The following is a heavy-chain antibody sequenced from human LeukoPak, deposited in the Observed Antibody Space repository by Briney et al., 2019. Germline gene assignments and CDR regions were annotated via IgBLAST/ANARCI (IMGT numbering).Heavy chain of an antibody. CDR2: ISSSGSYI. J-gene: IGHJ4*03. Sequence: PGGSLRLSCAASGFTFSHFSMNWVRQAPGKGLEWVSSISSSGSYIYYADSVKGRFTVSRDNAKNSLYLQMDSLRAEDTAVYCCAREYSSSSDRLDYWGQGTTVTVSS. CDR3: AREYSSSSDRLDY. V-gene: IGHV3-21*01. D-gene: IGHD6-6*01. CDR1: GFTFSHFS.